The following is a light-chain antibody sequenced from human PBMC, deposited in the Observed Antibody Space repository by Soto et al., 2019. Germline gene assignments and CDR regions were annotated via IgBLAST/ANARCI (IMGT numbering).Light chain of an antibody. J-gene: IGLJ1*01. CDR3: QSYHSSYPDV. CDR1: GGSITSGY. V-gene: IGLV6-57*03. CDR2: EDN. Sequence: NFMLTQPHSVSESPGQTVTISCTRSGGSITSGYVQWYQQRPGSAPTTVIYEDNQRPSGVPDRFSGSIDSSSNSASLTISGLKTSDEADYYCQSYHSSYPDVFGTGTKLTVL.